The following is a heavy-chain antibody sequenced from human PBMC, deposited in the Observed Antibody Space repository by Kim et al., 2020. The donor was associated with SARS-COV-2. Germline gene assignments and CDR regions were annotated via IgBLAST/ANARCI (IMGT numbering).Heavy chain of an antibody. V-gene: IGHV3-23*01. J-gene: IGHJ4*02. CDR3: ATTTPGIAVAGPGD. D-gene: IGHD6-19*01. Sequence: ADSVQGRFTISRDNSKNTLYLQMNSLRAEDTTVYYCATTTPGIAVAGPGDWGQGTLVTVSS.